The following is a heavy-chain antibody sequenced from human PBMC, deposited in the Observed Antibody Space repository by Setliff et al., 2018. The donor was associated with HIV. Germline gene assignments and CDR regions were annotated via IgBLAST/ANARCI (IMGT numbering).Heavy chain of an antibody. CDR2: IKQDGSEK. Sequence: GESLRLSCAASGLTFNYFWMSWVRQAPGKGLEWVANIKQDGSEKNYVDSVKGRFTISRDTAKNSLYLQMNSLRVEDTAVYYCARDHWVAGLDYWGQGTLVTVSS. J-gene: IGHJ4*02. CDR1: GLTFNYFW. V-gene: IGHV3-7*01. D-gene: IGHD6-19*01. CDR3: ARDHWVAGLDY.